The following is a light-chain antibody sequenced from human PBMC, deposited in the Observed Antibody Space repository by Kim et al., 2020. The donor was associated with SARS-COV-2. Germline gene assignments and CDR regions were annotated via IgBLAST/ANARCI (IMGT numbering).Light chain of an antibody. CDR1: SLRTFY. CDR2: GKN. CDR3: NSRDSSGNHVV. J-gene: IGLJ2*01. V-gene: IGLV3-19*01. Sequence: LGQTVRITGQGDSLRTFYASWYQQKPGQAPLLVIYGKNNRPSGIPDRFSGSSSGNTASLTITGAQAEDEADYYCNSRDSSGNHVVFGGGTQLTVL.